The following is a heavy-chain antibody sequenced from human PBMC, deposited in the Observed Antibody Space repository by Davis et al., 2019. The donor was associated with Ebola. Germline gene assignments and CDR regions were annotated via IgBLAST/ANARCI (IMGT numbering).Heavy chain of an antibody. V-gene: IGHV3-53*01. CDR2: LYSSGST. CDR3: AKSGLSFGVVKYHYGMDV. J-gene: IGHJ6*04. CDR1: GFTVSSNY. Sequence: GESLKISCGASGFTVSSNYMIWVRQAPGKGLEWVSLLYSSGSTFYADSVKGRFTISRDNSKNTLYLQMNSLRAEDTAVYYCAKSGLSFGVVKYHYGMDVWGKGTTVTVSS. D-gene: IGHD3-3*01.